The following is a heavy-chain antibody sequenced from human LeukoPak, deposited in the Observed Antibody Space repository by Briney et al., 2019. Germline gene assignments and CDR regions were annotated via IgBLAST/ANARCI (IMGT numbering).Heavy chain of an antibody. CDR1: GFTFRSYS. J-gene: IGHJ3*02. CDR3: ARAAPYYYDSSGYSAFDS. CDR2: ISSTSSTI. V-gene: IGHV3-48*02. D-gene: IGHD3-22*01. Sequence: GGSLRLSCAASGFTFRSYSMHWVRQAPGKGREWVSYISSTSSTIYYADSVQGRFTISRDNAKNSLYLQMNSLRDEDTAVYYCARAAPYYYDSSGYSAFDSWGQGTMVTVSA.